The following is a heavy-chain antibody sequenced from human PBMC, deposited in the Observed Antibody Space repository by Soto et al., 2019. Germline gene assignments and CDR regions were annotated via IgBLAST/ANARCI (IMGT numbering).Heavy chain of an antibody. V-gene: IGHV3-33*01. D-gene: IGHD5-18*01. CDR1: GFTFSSYG. CDR2: MWYDGSNK. J-gene: IGHJ4*02. CDR3: AREGEDTAMANFDY. Sequence: QVQLVESGGGVVQSGRSLRLSCAASGFTFSSYGMHWVRQAPGKGLEWVAFMWYDGSNKYYADSVKGRFTISRDNSKNTLYLQMNSLRAEDTAVYYCAREGEDTAMANFDYWGQGTLVTVSS.